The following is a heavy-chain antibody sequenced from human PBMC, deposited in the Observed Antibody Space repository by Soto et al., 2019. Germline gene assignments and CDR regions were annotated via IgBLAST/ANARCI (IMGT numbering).Heavy chain of an antibody. J-gene: IGHJ3*02. CDR2: IYYSGST. D-gene: IGHD6-13*01. Sequence: SLTLCVRCTVAWDSSGNHGGICLLQPPRKGLEWIGYIYYSGSTNYNPYLKSRVTISVDTSKNQFSLKLSSVTAADTAVYYCARHLWVGSSWYLGAFDIWGQGTMVT. CDR1: WDSSGNHG. CDR3: ARHLWVGSSWYLGAFDI. V-gene: IGHV4-59*08.